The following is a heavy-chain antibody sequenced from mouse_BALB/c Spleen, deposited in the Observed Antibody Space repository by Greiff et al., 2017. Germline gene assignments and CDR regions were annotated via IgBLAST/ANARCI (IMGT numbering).Heavy chain of an antibody. CDR3: ARESHYYGSSTPFAY. CDR1: GYTFTSYV. D-gene: IGHD1-1*01. V-gene: IGHV1-14*01. Sequence: VQLQQSGPELVKPGASVKMSCKASGYTFTSYVMHWVKQKPGQGLEWIGYINPYNDGTKYNEKFKGKATLTSDKSSSTAYMELSSLTSEDSAVYYCARESHYYGSSTPFAYWGQGTLVTVSA. J-gene: IGHJ3*01. CDR2: INPYNDGT.